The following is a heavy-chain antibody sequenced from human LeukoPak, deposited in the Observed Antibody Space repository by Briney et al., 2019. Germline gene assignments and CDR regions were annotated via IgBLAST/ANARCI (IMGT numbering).Heavy chain of an antibody. CDR3: ARNCGGDCYSFGTDAFDI. CDR2: LIPIFGTA. D-gene: IGHD2-21*02. Sequence: SVKVSCKASGGTFSSYAISWVRQAPGQGLEWMGGLIPIFGTANYAQKFQGRVTITTDESTSTAYMELSSLRSEDTAVYYCARNCGGDCYSFGTDAFDIWGQGTMVTVSS. V-gene: IGHV1-69*05. CDR1: GGTFSSYA. J-gene: IGHJ3*02.